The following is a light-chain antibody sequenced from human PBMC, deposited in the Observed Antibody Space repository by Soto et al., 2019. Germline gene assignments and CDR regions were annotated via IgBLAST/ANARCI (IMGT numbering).Light chain of an antibody. CDR2: EVS. J-gene: IGLJ2*01. CDR1: SSDVGGYNY. CDR3: SSYTSRSTPV. Sequence: QSVLTQLASVSGSPGQSITISCTGTSSDVGGYNYVSWYQQLPGKAPKLMIYEVSNRPSGVSNRFSGSKSGNTASLTISELQAEDEADYYCSSYTSRSTPVFGGGTKLTVL. V-gene: IGLV2-14*01.